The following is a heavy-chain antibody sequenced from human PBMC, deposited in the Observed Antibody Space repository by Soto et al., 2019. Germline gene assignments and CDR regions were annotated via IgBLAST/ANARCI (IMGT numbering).Heavy chain of an antibody. CDR2: IYYSGST. CDR3: ARSVVVAATAWFDP. D-gene: IGHD2-15*01. V-gene: IGHV4-59*01. J-gene: IGHJ5*02. Sequence: QVQLQESGPGLVKPSETLSLTCTVSGGSISSYYWSWIRQPPGKGLEWIGYIYYSGSTNYNPSLKSRATISVDTSKNQFSLKMSSVTAADTAVYYWARSVVVAATAWFDPWGQGTLVTVSS. CDR1: GGSISSYY.